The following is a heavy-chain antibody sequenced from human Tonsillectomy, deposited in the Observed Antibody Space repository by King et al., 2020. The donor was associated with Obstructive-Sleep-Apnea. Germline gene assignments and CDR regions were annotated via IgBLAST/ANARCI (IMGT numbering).Heavy chain of an antibody. V-gene: IGHV3-74*01. Sequence: EVQLVESGGGLVQPGGSLRLSCAASGFTVSRYWMHWVRQAPGKGLVWVSGIKSDGSSTSYADSVEGRFTISRDNAKNTLYLQMNSLRAEDTAVYYCARELYGDYGVDYWGQGTLVTVSS. D-gene: IGHD4-17*01. CDR3: ARELYGDYGVDY. J-gene: IGHJ4*02. CDR1: GFTVSRYW. CDR2: IKSDGSST.